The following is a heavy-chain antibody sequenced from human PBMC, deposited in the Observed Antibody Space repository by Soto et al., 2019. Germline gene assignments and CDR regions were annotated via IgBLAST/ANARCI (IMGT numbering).Heavy chain of an antibody. J-gene: IGHJ6*02. V-gene: IGHV4-4*02. Sequence: SETLSLTCAVSGVSISSGNWWTWVRQTPQRGLEYIGEIFHDGTANYYPSFESRVTMSVDTSKNQFSLNLRSVTAADTVVYYCAREGYSDTYSYYQTLDVWGQGTTVTVSS. CDR2: IFHDGTA. CDR1: GVSISSGNW. D-gene: IGHD4-17*01. CDR3: AREGYSDTYSYYQTLDV.